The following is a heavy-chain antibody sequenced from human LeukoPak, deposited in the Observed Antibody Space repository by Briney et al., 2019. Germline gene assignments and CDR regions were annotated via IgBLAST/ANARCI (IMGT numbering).Heavy chain of an antibody. Sequence: SETLSLTCTVSGGSISSSSYYWGWIRQPPGKGLEWIGTIYYSGTTYYNPSLKSRVTVSVDTSKNQFSLRLTSVTAADTAVYHCARSSAVDGLTHNWFDPWGQGTLVTVSS. D-gene: IGHD6-13*01. CDR3: ARSSAVDGLTHNWFDP. V-gene: IGHV4-39*01. CDR2: IYYSGTT. J-gene: IGHJ5*02. CDR1: GGSISSSSYY.